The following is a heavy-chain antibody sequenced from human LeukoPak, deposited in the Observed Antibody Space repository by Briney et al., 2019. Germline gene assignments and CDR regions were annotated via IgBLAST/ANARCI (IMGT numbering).Heavy chain of an antibody. CDR2: IKQDGSEK. V-gene: IGHV3-7*01. J-gene: IGHJ4*02. CDR3: ARDPWTDYYDSSGYPNY. Sequence: GGSLRLSCAASGFTFSSYWMSWVRQAPGKGLEWVANIKQDGSEKYYVDSVKGRFTISRDNAKNSLYLQMNSLRAEDTAVYYCARDPWTDYYDSSGYPNYWGQGTLVTVSS. D-gene: IGHD3-22*01. CDR1: GFTFSSYW.